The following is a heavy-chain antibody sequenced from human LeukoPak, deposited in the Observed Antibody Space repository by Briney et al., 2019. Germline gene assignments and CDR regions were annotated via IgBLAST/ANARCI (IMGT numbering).Heavy chain of an antibody. D-gene: IGHD3-9*01. CDR1: GFTFSSHE. CDR3: ARDPDILRYYFDY. CDR2: ISSSGSTI. V-gene: IGHV3-48*03. J-gene: IGHJ4*02. Sequence: GGSLRLSCAASGFTFSSHEMNWVRQAPGKGLEWVSYISSSGSTIYYADSVKGRFTISRDNAKNSLYPQMNSLRAEDTAVYYCARDPDILRYYFDYWGQGTLVTVSS.